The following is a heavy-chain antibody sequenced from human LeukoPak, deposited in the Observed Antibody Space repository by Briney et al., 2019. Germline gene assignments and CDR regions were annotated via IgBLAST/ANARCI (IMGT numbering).Heavy chain of an antibody. CDR3: ARDPCNGYYGDDYYYYMDV. D-gene: IGHD4-17*01. J-gene: IGHJ6*03. V-gene: IGHV3-23*01. CDR1: GFTFSSYA. CDR2: ISGSGGST. Sequence: GGSLRLSCAASGFTFSSYAMSWVRQAPGKGLEWVSAISGSGGSTYYADSVKGRFTISRDDAKNSLSLQMNSLRAEDTAVYYCARDPCNGYYGDDYYYYMDVWGKGTTVTISS.